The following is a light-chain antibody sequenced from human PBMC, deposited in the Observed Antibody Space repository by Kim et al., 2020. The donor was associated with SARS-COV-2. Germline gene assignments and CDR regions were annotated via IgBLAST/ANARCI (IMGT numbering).Light chain of an antibody. J-gene: IGKJ2*02. CDR2: SAS. Sequence: SPSVVDRVTITCRASQSSSDILNWFQQRPGRPPSLVNYSASSLQVGVPSRFSGSRSGTEFTLTIDTLQPEDLATYYCQQSYRSPCTFGQGTKLEI. CDR1: QSSSDI. V-gene: IGKV1-39*01. CDR3: QQSYRSPCT.